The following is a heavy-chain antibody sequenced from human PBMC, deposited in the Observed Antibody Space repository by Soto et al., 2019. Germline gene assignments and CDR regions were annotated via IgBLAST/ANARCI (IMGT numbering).Heavy chain of an antibody. CDR3: ARPKDGYYDSSGYSDAFDI. J-gene: IGHJ3*02. V-gene: IGHV5-10-1*01. D-gene: IGHD3-22*01. Sequence: GESLKISCKGSGYSFTSYCISWVRQMPGKGLEWMGRIDPSDSYTNYSPSFQGHVTISADKSISTAYLQWSSLKASDTAMYYCARPKDGYYDSSGYSDAFDIWGQGTMVTVSS. CDR2: IDPSDSYT. CDR1: GYSFTSYC.